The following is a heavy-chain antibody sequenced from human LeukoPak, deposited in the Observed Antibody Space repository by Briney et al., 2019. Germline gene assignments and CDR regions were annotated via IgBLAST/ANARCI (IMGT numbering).Heavy chain of an antibody. CDR2: MYVTGNT. J-gene: IGHJ4*02. D-gene: IGHD5-24*01. CDR1: PGSISTFY. CDR3: ARVGPVGTITLSFDD. Sequence: SETLSLTCTVSPGSISTFYWSWMRQSAGRGLEWIGRMYVTGNTNYNPSLKSRVTMSIDTSKNQFSLSLTSVTAANTAVYYCARVGPVGTITLSFDDWGQGTLVTVSS. V-gene: IGHV4-4*07.